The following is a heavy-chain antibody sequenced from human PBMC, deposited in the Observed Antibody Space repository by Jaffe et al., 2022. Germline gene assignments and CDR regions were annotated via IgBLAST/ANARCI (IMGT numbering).Heavy chain of an antibody. CDR3: ARVADSSIVY. J-gene: IGHJ4*02. CDR1: GLPFSESF. V-gene: IGHV3-11*01. D-gene: IGHD3-22*01. Sequence: QVQLVESGGDLVEPGGSLRLSCAASGLPFSESFMSWIRQAPGKGLELFSYISGSGDTIYYAESVKGRFTISRDNAKNSLYLQMNSLRAEDTAVYYCARVADSSIVYWGQGSLLTVSS. CDR2: ISGSGDTI.